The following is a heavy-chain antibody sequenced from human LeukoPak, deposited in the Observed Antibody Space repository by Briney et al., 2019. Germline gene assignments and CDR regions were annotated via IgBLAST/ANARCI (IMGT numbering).Heavy chain of an antibody. CDR1: GFTFGNYV. Sequence: PGESLRLSCTASGFTFGNYVMTWFRQAPGKGLEWVGFIRSKPYGGTTEYAASVKGRFSISRDDSRSIAYLQMNSLKTEDTAVYYCTRDGVSGSYREDYWGQGTLVTVSS. CDR3: TRDGVSGSYREDY. CDR2: IRSKPYGGTT. J-gene: IGHJ4*02. V-gene: IGHV3-49*03. D-gene: IGHD1-26*01.